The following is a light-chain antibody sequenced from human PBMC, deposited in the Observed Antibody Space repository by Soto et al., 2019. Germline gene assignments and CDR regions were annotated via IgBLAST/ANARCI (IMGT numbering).Light chain of an antibody. CDR3: QQYYTTPRT. Sequence: DIVMTQSPDSLAVSLGGRATITGKSSQTVLASSNNKACLSWYQQKPGQPPKLLLYWASTREFGVPARFSGSGSGTDFTLTISSLQTEDVAVYYCQQYYTTPRTFGHGTKVEVK. J-gene: IGKJ1*01. V-gene: IGKV4-1*01. CDR2: WAS. CDR1: QTVLASSNNKAC.